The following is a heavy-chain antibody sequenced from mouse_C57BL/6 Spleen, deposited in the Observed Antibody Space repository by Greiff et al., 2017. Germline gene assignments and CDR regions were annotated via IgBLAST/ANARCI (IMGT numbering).Heavy chain of an antibody. D-gene: IGHD2-4*01. CDR3: ARGGGYYDYDAAWFAY. V-gene: IGHV1-7*01. CDR2: INPSSGYT. Sequence: QVHVKQSGAELAKPGASVKLSCKASGYTFTSYWMHWVKQRPGQGLEWIGYINPSSGYTKYNQKFKDKATLTADKSSSTAYMQLSSLTYEDSAVYYCARGGGYYDYDAAWFAYWGQGTLVTVSA. J-gene: IGHJ3*01. CDR1: GYTFTSYW.